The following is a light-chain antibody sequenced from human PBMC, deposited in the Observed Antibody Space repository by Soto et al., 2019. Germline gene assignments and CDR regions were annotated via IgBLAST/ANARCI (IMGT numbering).Light chain of an antibody. Sequence: EIVLTQSPGTLSLSPGERATLSCRASQSVSSSSLAWYQQKPGQAPRLLVYGASSRATGIPDRFSGSGSGTDFTLTISRLEPEDFAVYYCQQYGGSPLVTFGQGTKLKIK. CDR3: QQYGGSPLVT. CDR1: QSVSSSS. CDR2: GAS. V-gene: IGKV3-20*01. J-gene: IGKJ2*01.